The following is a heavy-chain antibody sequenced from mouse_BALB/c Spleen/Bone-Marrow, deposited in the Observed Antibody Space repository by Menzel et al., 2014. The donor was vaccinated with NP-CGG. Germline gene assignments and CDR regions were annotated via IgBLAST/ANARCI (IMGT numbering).Heavy chain of an antibody. CDR3: ARSYGYERSWFAY. CDR1: GYTFTEYT. V-gene: IGHV1-18*01. J-gene: IGHJ3*01. Sequence: VQLQQSGPEAVKPGASVKISCKTSGYTFTEYTMHWVKQSHGKSLEWIGGINPNNGGTTYNQKFKGKATLTVDKSSSTAYMELRSLTSEDSAVYYCARSYGYERSWFAYRGQGTLVTVSA. D-gene: IGHD2-2*01. CDR2: INPNNGGT.